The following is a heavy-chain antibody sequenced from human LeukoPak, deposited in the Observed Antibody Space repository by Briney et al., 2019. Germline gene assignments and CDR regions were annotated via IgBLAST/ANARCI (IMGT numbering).Heavy chain of an antibody. D-gene: IGHD6-19*01. V-gene: IGHV3-66*01. CDR1: GFTFSNYN. J-gene: IGHJ4*02. CDR3: ARYRQGSGWFTLDY. Sequence: GGSLRLSCAASGFTFSNYNMNWVRQTPGKGLEWVSIIYSDGSTYYADSVKGRFTISRDNSKNTLYLQMNSLRAEDTAVYYCARYRQGSGWFTLDYWGQGTLVTVSS. CDR2: IYSDGST.